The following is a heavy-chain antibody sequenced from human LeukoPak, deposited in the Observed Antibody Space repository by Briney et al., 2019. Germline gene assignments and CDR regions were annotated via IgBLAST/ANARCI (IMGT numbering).Heavy chain of an antibody. CDR1: GGSISGSY. Sequence: SETLSLTCTVSGGSISGSYWSWIRQPPGKGLEWIASIYSSGTTNYNPSLKSRITISVDTSKNQFSLKLRSVTAADTAVYYCVRSSGYYTYWGQGTLVTVSS. CDR3: VRSSGYYTY. D-gene: IGHD3-22*01. CDR2: IYSSGTT. V-gene: IGHV4-59*01. J-gene: IGHJ4*02.